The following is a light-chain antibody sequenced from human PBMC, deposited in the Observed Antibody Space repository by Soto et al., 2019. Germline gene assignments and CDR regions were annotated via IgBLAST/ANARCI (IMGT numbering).Light chain of an antibody. Sequence: QSALTQPASVSGSPGQSITISCTGTSSDVGGYNYVSWYQQHPGKAPELMIYDVSNRPSGVSNRFSGSKSDNTASLTISGIQAEDEADYYCSSYTSSSTPCVFGTGTKVTVL. J-gene: IGLJ1*01. CDR3: SSYTSSSTPCV. CDR1: SSDVGGYNY. V-gene: IGLV2-14*01. CDR2: DVS.